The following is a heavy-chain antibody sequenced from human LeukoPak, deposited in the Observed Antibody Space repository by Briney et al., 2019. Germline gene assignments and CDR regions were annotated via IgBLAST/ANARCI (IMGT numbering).Heavy chain of an antibody. CDR2: ISSGSSAI. CDR1: GFTFTHYG. Sequence: GGSLRLSCAASGFTFTHYGMNWVRQAPGKGLEWVSIISSGSSAIFSADALKGRFTISRDDAKNLLYLDMNSLRAEDTAVYYCARDRFYDSSTYFHGGAFDIWGQGTMVTVSS. J-gene: IGHJ3*02. CDR3: ARDRFYDSSTYFHGGAFDI. D-gene: IGHD3-22*01. V-gene: IGHV3-21*01.